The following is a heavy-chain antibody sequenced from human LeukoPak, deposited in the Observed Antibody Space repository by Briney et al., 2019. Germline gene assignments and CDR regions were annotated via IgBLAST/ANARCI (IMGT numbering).Heavy chain of an antibody. J-gene: IGHJ4*02. Sequence: GRSLRLSCAASGFTFSSYGMHWVRQAPGKGLEWVAVISYDGSNKYYADSVKGRFTISRDNSKNTLYLQVNSLRAEDTAVYYCAKGPDFDYWGQGTLVTVSS. CDR2: ISYDGSNK. CDR1: GFTFSSYG. CDR3: AKGPDFDY. V-gene: IGHV3-30*18.